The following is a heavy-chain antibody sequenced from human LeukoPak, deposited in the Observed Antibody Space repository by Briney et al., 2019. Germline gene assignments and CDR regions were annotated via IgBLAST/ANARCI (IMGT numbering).Heavy chain of an antibody. CDR3: AKDIVVQPAVGFDY. D-gene: IGHD2-15*01. Sequence: GGSLRLSCAASGFTFSSYGMHWVRQAPGKGLEWVAFIRYDGSNKYYADSVKGRFTISRDNSKNTLYLQMNSLRAEDTAVYYCAKDIVVQPAVGFDYWGQGTLVTVSS. CDR1: GFTFSSYG. CDR2: IRYDGSNK. J-gene: IGHJ4*02. V-gene: IGHV3-30*02.